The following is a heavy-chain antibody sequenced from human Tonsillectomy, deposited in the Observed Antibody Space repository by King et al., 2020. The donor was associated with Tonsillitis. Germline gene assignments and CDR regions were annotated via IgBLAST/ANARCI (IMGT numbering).Heavy chain of an antibody. D-gene: IGHD4-23*01. Sequence: VQLVQSGAEVKKPGSSVKVSCKASGGTFGGYAIGWVRQAPGQGLEWLGRIIPLFDATNYAQTFQGRVTISADESTSTAYMELSSLRSEDTAVYFCARIKEGGGFVSPLYYWGQGTLVTVSS. CDR2: IIPLFDAT. V-gene: IGHV1-69*18. CDR3: ARIKEGGGFVSPLYY. CDR1: GGTFGGYA. J-gene: IGHJ4*02.